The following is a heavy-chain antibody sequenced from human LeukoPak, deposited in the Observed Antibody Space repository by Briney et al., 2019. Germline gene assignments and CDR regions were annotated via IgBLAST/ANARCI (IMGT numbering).Heavy chain of an antibody. D-gene: IGHD2-2*01. J-gene: IGHJ4*02. CDR3: ARDRPSVVVPAASFDY. CDR1: GFTFSSYS. CDR2: ISSSSSYI. V-gene: IGHV3-21*01. Sequence: PGGPLRLSCAASGFTFSSYSMNWVRQAPGKGLEWVSSISSSSSYIYYADSVKGRFTISRDNAKNSLYLQMNSLRAEDTAVYYCARDRPSVVVPAASFDYWDQGTLVTVSS.